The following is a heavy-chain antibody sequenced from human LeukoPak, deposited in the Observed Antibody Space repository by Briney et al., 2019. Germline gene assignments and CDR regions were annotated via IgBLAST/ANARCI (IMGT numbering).Heavy chain of an antibody. J-gene: IGHJ4*02. CDR2: ISEDGGRK. CDR3: ERDPSEYEYNRVWYRDF. V-gene: IGHV3-7*05. CDR1: GFTFRSSW. D-gene: IGHD1-1*01. Sequence: PGGSLRLSCAASGFTFRSSWMNWVRQAPGKGLEWVANISEDGGRKYYVDSVKGRFTISRDNSKSTLALQMTSLRVDDTAVYYCERDPSEYEYNRVWYRDFWGQGSQVIVSS.